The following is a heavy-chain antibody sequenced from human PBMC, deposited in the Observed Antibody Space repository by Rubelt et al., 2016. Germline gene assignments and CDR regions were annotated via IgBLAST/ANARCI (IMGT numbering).Heavy chain of an antibody. D-gene: IGHD6-6*01. Sequence: QVQLQQWGAGLLKPSETLSLTCAVYGGSFSGYYWSWIRQPPGKGLEWIGSIYYSGSTYYNPSLKSRVTISVDTSKNQFSLKLSSVTASDTAVYYCGRSPPSSSSDPDYWGQGTLVTVSS. J-gene: IGHJ4*02. CDR2: IYYSGST. CDR1: GGSFSGYY. V-gene: IGHV4-34*01. CDR3: GRSPPSSSSDPDY.